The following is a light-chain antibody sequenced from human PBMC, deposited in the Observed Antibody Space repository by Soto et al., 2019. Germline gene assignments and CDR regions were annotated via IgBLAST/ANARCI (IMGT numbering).Light chain of an antibody. Sequence: QSVLTQPPSVSGAPGQRVTISCTGSSSNIGAGYDVHWYQQLPGTAPKLLIYGNSNRPSGVPDRFSGSKSGTSASLAITGLQAEDEADYYCQAYDSSLSGDVVATGTKVTVL. CDR1: SSNIGAGYD. CDR3: QAYDSSLSGDV. CDR2: GNS. J-gene: IGLJ1*01. V-gene: IGLV1-40*01.